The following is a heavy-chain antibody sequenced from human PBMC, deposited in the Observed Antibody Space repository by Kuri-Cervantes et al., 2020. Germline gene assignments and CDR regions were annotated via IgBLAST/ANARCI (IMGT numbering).Heavy chain of an antibody. Sequence: GGSLRLSCAASGFTVSSNYMSWVRQAPGKGLEWVSVIYSGGSTYYADSVKGRFTISRDNAKNSLLLQMNSLRVDDTALYYCARWIGGFDPWGQGTLVTVSS. CDR1: GFTVSSNY. CDR3: ARWIGGFDP. CDR2: IYSGGST. D-gene: IGHD2-2*03. J-gene: IGHJ5*02. V-gene: IGHV3-53*01.